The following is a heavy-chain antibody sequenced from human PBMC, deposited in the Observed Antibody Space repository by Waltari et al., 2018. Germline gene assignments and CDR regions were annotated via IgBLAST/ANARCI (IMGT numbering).Heavy chain of an antibody. CDR3: ARQFVWELPEFDY. CDR1: GGSISSSSYY. Sequence: QVQLQESGPGLVKPSQTLSLTCTVSGGSISSSSYYWGWIRQPPGKGLEWIGSIYYSGSTYYNPSLKSRVTISVDTSKNQFSLKLSSVTAADTAVYYCARQFVWELPEFDYWGQGTLVTVSS. CDR2: IYYSGST. J-gene: IGHJ4*02. V-gene: IGHV4-39*01. D-gene: IGHD1-26*01.